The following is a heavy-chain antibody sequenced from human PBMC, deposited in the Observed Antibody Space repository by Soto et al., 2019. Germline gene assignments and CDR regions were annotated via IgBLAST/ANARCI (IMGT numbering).Heavy chain of an antibody. V-gene: IGHV4-39*01. CDR3: ATNLDYYDSSGYSSFDY. CDR2: IYYSGST. D-gene: IGHD3-22*01. CDR1: GGSISSSSYY. J-gene: IGHJ4*02. Sequence: SETLSLTCTVSGGSISSSSYYWGWIRQPPGKGLEWIGSIYYSGSTYYNPSLKSRVAISVDTSKNQFSLKLSSVTAADTAVYYCATNLDYYDSSGYSSFDYWGQGTLVTVSS.